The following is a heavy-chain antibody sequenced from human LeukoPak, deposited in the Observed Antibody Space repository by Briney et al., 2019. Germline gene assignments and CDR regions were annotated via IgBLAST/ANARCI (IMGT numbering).Heavy chain of an antibody. Sequence: GASLQISCKASGYRFTTYWIGWGRQLAGKGVEWLGFIYPGDSQTRYSPSFQGQVTISAYKSITPAFLQWSSLKASDTAMYHCARLLLATGPDYWGQGTLVTVSS. CDR3: ARLLLATGPDY. V-gene: IGHV5-51*01. J-gene: IGHJ4*02. D-gene: IGHD1-1*01. CDR2: IYPGDSQT. CDR1: GYRFTTYW.